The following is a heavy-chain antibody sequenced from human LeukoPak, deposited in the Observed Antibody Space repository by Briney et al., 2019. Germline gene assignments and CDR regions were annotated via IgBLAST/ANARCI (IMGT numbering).Heavy chain of an antibody. D-gene: IGHD2-15*01. CDR3: ASTRLGYCSGGSCLPYYYYYGMDV. J-gene: IGHJ6*02. Sequence: RGSLRLSCAASGFTFSSYWMSWVRQAPGKGLEWVSVIYSGGSTYYADSVRGRFTISRDNSKNTLYLQMNSLRAEDTAVYYCASTRLGYCSGGSCLPYYYYYGMDVWGQGTTVTVSS. CDR1: GFTFSSYW. V-gene: IGHV3-66*01. CDR2: IYSGGST.